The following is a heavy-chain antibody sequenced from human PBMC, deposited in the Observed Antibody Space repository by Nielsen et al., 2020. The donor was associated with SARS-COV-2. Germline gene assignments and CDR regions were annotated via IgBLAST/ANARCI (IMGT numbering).Heavy chain of an antibody. CDR2: ISSSSSYT. J-gene: IGHJ5*02. Sequence: WIRQPPGKGLEWVSYISSSSSYTNYADSVKGRSTISRDNAKNSLYLQMNSLRAEDTAVYYCGREYDILTGYYRLGHWFDPWGQGTLVTVSS. V-gene: IGHV3-11*05. CDR3: GREYDILTGYYRLGHWFDP. D-gene: IGHD3-9*01.